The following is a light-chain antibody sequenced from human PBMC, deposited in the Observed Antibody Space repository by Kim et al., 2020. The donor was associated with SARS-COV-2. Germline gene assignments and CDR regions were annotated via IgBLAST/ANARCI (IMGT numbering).Light chain of an antibody. Sequence: MTQSPSTPSASVGDRVTITCRVSQNINNWLAWYQQKPRKAPKRLIYKAFTLESGVPLRFSGSGSGTEYTLTISSLQPDDFATYYYQRLHKKFGPGTKVDIK. CDR1: QNINNW. CDR2: KAF. J-gene: IGKJ1*01. V-gene: IGKV1-5*03. CDR3: QRLHKK.